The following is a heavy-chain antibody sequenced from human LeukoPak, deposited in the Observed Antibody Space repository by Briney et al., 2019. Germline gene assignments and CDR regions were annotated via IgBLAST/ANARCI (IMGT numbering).Heavy chain of an antibody. V-gene: IGHV3-33*08. CDR3: ARDGPNCSGGNCYSGTLDY. CDR1: GFTFNIYA. Sequence: PGGSLRLSCAASGFTFNIYAMHWVRQAPGKGLEWVALIWNDGSNEHYAVSVKGRFTISRDNSKNTLYLQMNSLTAEDTAVCYCARDGPNCSGGNCYSGTLDYWGQGTLVTVSS. J-gene: IGHJ4*02. CDR2: IWNDGSNE. D-gene: IGHD2-15*01.